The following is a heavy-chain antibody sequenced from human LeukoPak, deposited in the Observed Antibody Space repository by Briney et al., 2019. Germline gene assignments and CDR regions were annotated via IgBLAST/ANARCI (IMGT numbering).Heavy chain of an antibody. V-gene: IGHV3-23*01. CDR2: ISGSGGST. J-gene: IGHJ4*02. Sequence: GGSLRLSCAASGFTFSSYAMSWVRQAPGKGLEWVSAISGSGGSTYYADSVKGRFTISRDNSKNTLYLQMNSLRAEDTAVYYCARQRPSTMVRGVIIITYFDYWGQGTLVTVSS. CDR3: ARQRPSTMVRGVIIITYFDY. D-gene: IGHD3-10*01. CDR1: GFTFSSYA.